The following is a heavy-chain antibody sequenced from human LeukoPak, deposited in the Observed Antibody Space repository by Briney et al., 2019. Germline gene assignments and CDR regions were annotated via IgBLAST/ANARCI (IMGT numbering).Heavy chain of an antibody. J-gene: IGHJ3*02. CDR2: IYTSGST. Sequence: SETLSLTCTVSGGSINSGSYYWNWIRQPAGKGLEWIGRIYTSGSTEYNPSLKSRVTISVDTSKNQFSLKLSSVTAADTAVYYCARASRDCSGGSCYPDAFDIWGQGTMVTVSS. D-gene: IGHD2-15*01. CDR1: GGSINSGSYY. CDR3: ARASRDCSGGSCYPDAFDI. V-gene: IGHV4-61*02.